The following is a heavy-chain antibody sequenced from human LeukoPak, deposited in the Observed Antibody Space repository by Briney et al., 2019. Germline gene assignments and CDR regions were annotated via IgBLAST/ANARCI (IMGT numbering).Heavy chain of an antibody. CDR1: GFTFSSYA. V-gene: IGHV3-30*04. CDR3: ARDSPPDLFTRIVVAGTGLVDY. Sequence: GGSLRLSCAASGFTFSSYAMHWVRQAPGKGLEWVAVISYDGSNKYYADSVKGRFTISRDNSKNTLYLQMNSLRAEDTAVYYCARDSPPDLFTRIVVAGTGLVDYWGQGTLVTVSS. D-gene: IGHD6-19*01. J-gene: IGHJ4*02. CDR2: ISYDGSNK.